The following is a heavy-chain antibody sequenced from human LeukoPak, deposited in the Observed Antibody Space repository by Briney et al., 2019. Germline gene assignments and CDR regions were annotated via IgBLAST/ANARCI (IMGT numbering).Heavy chain of an antibody. Sequence: SETLSLTCAVSGGSFSAYYWSWIRQSPGKGLQWIAEVNHRGDTNYNPSVKGRVTISVDTSKNQFSLKVTSLTAADTAVYYCARGPTISETGYFDYWGQGTLVTVSS. CDR3: ARGPTISETGYFDY. CDR1: GGSFSAYY. CDR2: VNHRGDT. J-gene: IGHJ4*03. V-gene: IGHV4-34*01. D-gene: IGHD1-1*01.